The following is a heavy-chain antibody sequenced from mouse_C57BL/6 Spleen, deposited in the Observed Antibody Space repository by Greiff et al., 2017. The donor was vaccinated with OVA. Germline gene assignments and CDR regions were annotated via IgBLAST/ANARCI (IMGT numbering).Heavy chain of an antibody. Sequence: VKLVESGAELARPGASVKLSCKASGYTFTSYGISWVKQRTGQGLEWIGEIYPRSGNTYYNEKFKGKATLTADKSSSTAYMELRSLTSEDSAVYFCAREDYSNLFAYWGQGTLVTVSA. CDR2: IYPRSGNT. D-gene: IGHD2-5*01. CDR3: AREDYSNLFAY. V-gene: IGHV1-81*01. J-gene: IGHJ3*01. CDR1: GYTFTSYG.